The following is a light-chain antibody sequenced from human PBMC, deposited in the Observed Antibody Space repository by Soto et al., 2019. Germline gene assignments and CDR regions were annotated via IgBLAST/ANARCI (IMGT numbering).Light chain of an antibody. CDR1: SSDVGGYNY. CDR3: SSYTSSRLWV. V-gene: IGLV2-14*01. J-gene: IGLJ3*02. Sequence: QSALTQPASVSGSPGQSITISCTGTSSDVGGYNYVSWYQQHPGKAPKLMIYDVSNRPSGVSNRFSGSKSGNTASLTISGLQVEDEADYYCSSYTSSRLWVFGGGTKLTVL. CDR2: DVS.